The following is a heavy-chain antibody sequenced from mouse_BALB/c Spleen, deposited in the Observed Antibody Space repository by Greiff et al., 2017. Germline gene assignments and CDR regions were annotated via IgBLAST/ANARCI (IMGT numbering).Heavy chain of an antibody. Sequence: QVQLKESGPGLVAPSQSLSITCTVSGFSLTSYGVHWVRQPPGKGLEWLGMIWGDGSTDYNSALKSRLSISKDNSKSQVFLKMNSLQTDDTARYYCARVSTMISYYAMDYWGQGTSVTVSS. CDR2: IWGDGST. CDR3: ARVSTMISYYAMDY. J-gene: IGHJ4*01. CDR1: GFSLTSYG. D-gene: IGHD2-4*01. V-gene: IGHV2-6-7*01.